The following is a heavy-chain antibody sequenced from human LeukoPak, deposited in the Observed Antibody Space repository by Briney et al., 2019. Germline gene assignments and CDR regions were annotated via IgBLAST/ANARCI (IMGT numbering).Heavy chain of an antibody. Sequence: SETLSLTCAVYGGSFSGFHWSWIRQPPGKGLEWMGEISHGGSASYNPSLKSRVTISVDTSKNQFSLSLSSLTAADTAVYYCAIAMDTTGWYQRGSWFDPWGQGILVTVSS. J-gene: IGHJ5*02. V-gene: IGHV4-34*01. CDR1: GGSFSGFH. CDR2: ISHGGSA. D-gene: IGHD6-19*01. CDR3: AIAMDTTGWYQRGSWFDP.